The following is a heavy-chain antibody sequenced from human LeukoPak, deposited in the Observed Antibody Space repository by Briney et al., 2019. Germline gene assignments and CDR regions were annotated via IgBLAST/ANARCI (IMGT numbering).Heavy chain of an antibody. CDR1: GDSIRTYY. Sequence: SETLSLTCTVSGDSIRTYYWSWIRQPPGKGLEWIGYIYYSGSTNYNPSLKSRVTISVDTSKNQFSLKLSSVTAADTAVYYCARGGYSYVDYFDYWGQGTLVTVSS. D-gene: IGHD5-18*01. J-gene: IGHJ4*02. CDR3: ARGGYSYVDYFDY. V-gene: IGHV4-59*08. CDR2: IYYSGST.